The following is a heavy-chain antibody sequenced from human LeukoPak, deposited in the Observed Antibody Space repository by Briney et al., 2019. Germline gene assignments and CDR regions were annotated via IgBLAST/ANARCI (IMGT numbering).Heavy chain of an antibody. V-gene: IGHV3-23*01. CDR2: INGNGAST. D-gene: IGHD5-18*01. J-gene: IGHJ4*02. CDR3: AKDQGYSYYYLNY. Sequence: GGSLRLSCAASGFTFNTHAMSWVRQAPGKGLEWVSGINGNGASTYYSDSVKGRFTISRDNSKNTLYLQMSSLRAEDTAVYYCAKDQGYSYYYLNYWGQGTLVTVSS. CDR1: GFTFNTHA.